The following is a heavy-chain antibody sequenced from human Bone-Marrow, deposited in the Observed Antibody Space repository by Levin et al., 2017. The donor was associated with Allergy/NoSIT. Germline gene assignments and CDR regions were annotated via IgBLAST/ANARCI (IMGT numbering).Heavy chain of an antibody. J-gene: IGHJ4*02. Sequence: GESLKISCAASGFTFNDYTMHWVRQAPQRGLEWVSLISWDASTTYYADSVRGRFTISRDNSKDALYLQMNSLTTEDTALYYCAKDLSPRIAVTGNIEYWGQGTLVTVSS. V-gene: IGHV3-43*01. D-gene: IGHD6-19*01. CDR2: ISWDASTT. CDR1: GFTFNDYT. CDR3: AKDLSPRIAVTGNIEY.